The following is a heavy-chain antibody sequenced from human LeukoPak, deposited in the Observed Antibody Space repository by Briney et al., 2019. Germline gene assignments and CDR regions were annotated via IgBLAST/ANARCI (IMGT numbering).Heavy chain of an antibody. CDR2: IYHSGST. Sequence: PSETLSLTCAVSGGSISSGGYSWSWIRQPPGKGLEWIGYIYHSGSTYYNPSLKSRVTISVDRSKNQFSLKLSSVTAADTAVYYCARGPHYDSSGYYYDDAFDIWGQGTMVTVSS. CDR1: GGSISSGGYS. J-gene: IGHJ3*02. D-gene: IGHD3-22*01. CDR3: ARGPHYDSSGYYYDDAFDI. V-gene: IGHV4-30-2*01.